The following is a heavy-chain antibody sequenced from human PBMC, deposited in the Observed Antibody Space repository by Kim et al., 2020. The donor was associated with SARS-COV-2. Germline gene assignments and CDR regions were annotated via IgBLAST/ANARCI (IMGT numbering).Heavy chain of an antibody. J-gene: IGHJ4*02. V-gene: IGHV3-48*03. Sequence: SVKGRFTISRDNAKNSLYLQMNSLRAEDTAVYYCARDYDDSSGYLYYFDYWGQGTLVTVSS. D-gene: IGHD3-22*01. CDR3: ARDYDDSSGYLYYFDY.